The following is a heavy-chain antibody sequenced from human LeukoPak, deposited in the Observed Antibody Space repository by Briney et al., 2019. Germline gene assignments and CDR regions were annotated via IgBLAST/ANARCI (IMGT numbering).Heavy chain of an antibody. Sequence: ASVKVSCKASGGTFSSYAISWVRQAPGQGLEWMGGIIPIFGTANYAQKFQGRVTITADESTSTAYMELSSLRSEDKAVYYCARVVGVVAADYYYYMDVWGKGTTVTVSS. CDR1: GGTFSSYA. V-gene: IGHV1-69*13. D-gene: IGHD2-15*01. CDR3: ARVVGVVAADYYYYMDV. J-gene: IGHJ6*03. CDR2: IIPIFGTA.